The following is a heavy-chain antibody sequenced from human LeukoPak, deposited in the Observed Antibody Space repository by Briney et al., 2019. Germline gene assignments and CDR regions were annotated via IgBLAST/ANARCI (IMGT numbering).Heavy chain of an antibody. Sequence: GGSLRLSCAASGFTFSSFAMHWVRQAPGKGPEWVAVISYDGNIKYYADSVKGRFTISRDNSKNTVYLQMNSLRAEDTAVNYCARDSTYYYDSGSSGPHYFDYWGQGTLVTVSS. J-gene: IGHJ4*02. V-gene: IGHV3-30*16. D-gene: IGHD3-10*01. CDR3: ARDSTYYYDSGSSGPHYFDY. CDR2: ISYDGNIK. CDR1: GFTFSSFA.